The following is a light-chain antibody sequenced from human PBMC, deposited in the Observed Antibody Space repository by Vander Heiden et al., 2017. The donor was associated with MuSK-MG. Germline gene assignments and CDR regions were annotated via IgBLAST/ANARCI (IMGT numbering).Light chain of an antibody. CDR2: DAS. V-gene: IGKV3-11*01. J-gene: IGKJ4*01. Sequence: LLTQSPATRSLSPGERATLSCKASQTIGAFLAWYQQRPGLAPTLLIFDASKRAPGTPARFSGSGSGTDFTLTINSLEPDDFAIYYCQQRGDWPPITFGGGTRV. CDR1: QTIGAF. CDR3: QQRGDWPPIT.